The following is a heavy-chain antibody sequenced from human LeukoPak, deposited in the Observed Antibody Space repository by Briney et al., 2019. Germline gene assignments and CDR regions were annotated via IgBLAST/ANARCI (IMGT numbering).Heavy chain of an antibody. J-gene: IGHJ6*02. D-gene: IGHD3-9*01. CDR2: INPSGGST. V-gene: IGHV1-46*01. Sequence: ASVKVSCKASGYTFTSYYMHWVRQAPGQGLEWMGIINPSGGSTSYAHKFQGRVTMTRDTSTSTVYMELSSLRPEDTAVYYCARATGYYNGYFYYGMDVWGQGTTVTVSS. CDR1: GYTFTSYY. CDR3: ARATGYYNGYFYYGMDV.